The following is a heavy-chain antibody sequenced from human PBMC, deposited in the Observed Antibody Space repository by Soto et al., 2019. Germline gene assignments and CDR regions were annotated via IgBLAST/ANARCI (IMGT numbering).Heavy chain of an antibody. J-gene: IGHJ6*02. CDR2: IYYSGST. CDR3: ARRSWFGELFYYYYGMDV. D-gene: IGHD3-10*01. Sequence: ETLSLTCTVSGGSISSSSYYWGWIRQPPGKGLEWIGSIYYSGSTYYNPSLKSRVTISVDTSKNQFSLKLSSVTAADTAVYYCARRSWFGELFYYYYGMDVWGQGTTVTVSS. CDR1: GGSISSSSYY. V-gene: IGHV4-39*01.